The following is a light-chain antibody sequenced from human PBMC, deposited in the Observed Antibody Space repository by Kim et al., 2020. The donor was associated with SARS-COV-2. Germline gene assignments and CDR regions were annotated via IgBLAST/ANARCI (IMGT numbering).Light chain of an antibody. Sequence: ELTQPPSASGTPGQRVTISCSGSSSNIGSNTINWYQQLSGTAPKLLIYSNDQRPSGVPDRFSGSKSGTSASLAISGLQSEDEADYYCAAWDGSLSGVVFGGGTQLTVL. J-gene: IGLJ2*01. CDR3: AAWDGSLSGVV. CDR1: SSNIGSNT. V-gene: IGLV1-44*01. CDR2: SND.